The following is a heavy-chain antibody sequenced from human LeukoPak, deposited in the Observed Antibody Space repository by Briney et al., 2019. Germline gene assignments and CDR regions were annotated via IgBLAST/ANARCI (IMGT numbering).Heavy chain of an antibody. Sequence: SETLSLTCNVSGASISSYYWSWIRHPPGKELEGSGYIYYSGSTSNNPSLTSRVTMSVAPSTNQFSLNLSSVTAADPAVYYCARNFDRNGYYVYFDYWGQGALVTVSS. D-gene: IGHD3-22*01. CDR3: ARNFDRNGYYVYFDY. J-gene: IGHJ4*02. CDR1: GASISSYY. V-gene: IGHV4-59*01. CDR2: IYYSGST.